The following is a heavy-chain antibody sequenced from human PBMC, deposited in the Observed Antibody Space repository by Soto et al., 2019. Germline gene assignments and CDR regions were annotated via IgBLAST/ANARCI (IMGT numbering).Heavy chain of an antibody. J-gene: IGHJ3*01. CDR2: INPDNGNT. Sequence: QVQLVQSGAEGRKPGASVNISCRASGFSFSDNLINWVRQAPGQSREWMGWINPDNGNTRYSQTFKGRVTISRHSSASIAYVEVSDLTSEDTAVYYCARDILSVGPRANDAFDVWGQGTMVTVSS. V-gene: IGHV1-3*01. CDR1: GFSFSDNL. CDR3: ARDILSVGPRANDAFDV.